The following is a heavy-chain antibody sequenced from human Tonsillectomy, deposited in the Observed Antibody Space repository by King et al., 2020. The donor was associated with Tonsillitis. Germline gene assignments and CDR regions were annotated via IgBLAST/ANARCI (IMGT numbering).Heavy chain of an antibody. V-gene: IGHV1-8*02. CDR1: GYTFTSYD. J-gene: IGHJ4*02. CDR3: ARVYDSSGYYDY. CDR2: MNPNSGNT. D-gene: IGHD3-22*01. Sequence: EQLVQSGAEVKKPGASVKVSCKASGYTFTSYDINWVRQATGQGLEWMGWMNPNSGNTGYAQKFQGRVTMTRNNSISTAYMELSSLRSEDTALYYCARVYDSSGYYDYWGQGTLVTVSS.